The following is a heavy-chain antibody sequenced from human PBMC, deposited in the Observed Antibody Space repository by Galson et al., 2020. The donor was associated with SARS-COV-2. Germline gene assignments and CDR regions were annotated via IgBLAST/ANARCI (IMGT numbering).Heavy chain of an antibody. CDR3: AKLGDSSGYYSAGGGDY. CDR2: ISWNSGSI. D-gene: IGHD3-22*01. V-gene: IGHV3-9*01. CDR1: GFTFDDYA. Sequence: GGSLRLSCAASGFTFDDYAMHWVRQAPGKALEWVSGISWNSGSIGYADSVKGRFTISRDNAKNSLYLQMNSLRAEDTALYYCAKLGDSSGYYSAGGGDYWGQGTLVTVSS. J-gene: IGHJ4*02.